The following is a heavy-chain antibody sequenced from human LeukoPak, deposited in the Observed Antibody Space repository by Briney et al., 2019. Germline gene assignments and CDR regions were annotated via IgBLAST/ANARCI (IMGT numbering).Heavy chain of an antibody. V-gene: IGHV3-23*01. CDR3: AKWGCSGDNCYPFDY. Sequence: GGSLRFSCAASGFTFSSYAMSWVRQAPGKGLEWVSAISGSSGRTYYADSVRGRFTISRDNSKNTLYLQMNSLRAEDTALYYCAKWGCSGDNCYPFDYWGQGTLVTVSS. J-gene: IGHJ4*02. CDR1: GFTFSSYA. D-gene: IGHD2-15*01. CDR2: ISGSSGRT.